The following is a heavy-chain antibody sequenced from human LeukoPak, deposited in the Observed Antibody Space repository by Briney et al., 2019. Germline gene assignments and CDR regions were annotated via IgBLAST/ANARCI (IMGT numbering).Heavy chain of an antibody. D-gene: IGHD3-10*01. CDR3: ARDLGYYGSGRSYSMDV. CDR2: ISYDGSNK. J-gene: IGHJ6*04. V-gene: IGHV3-30-3*01. CDR1: TFTFADYP. Sequence: GGSLRLSCTSATFTFADYPLSWVRQAPGKGLEWVAVISYDGSNKYYADSVKGRFTISRDNSKNTLYLQMNSLRAEDTAVYYCARDLGYYGSGRSYSMDVWGKGTTVTVSS.